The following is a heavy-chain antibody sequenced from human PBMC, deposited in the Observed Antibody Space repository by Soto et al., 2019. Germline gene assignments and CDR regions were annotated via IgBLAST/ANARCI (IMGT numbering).Heavy chain of an antibody. CDR2: IYHSGST. J-gene: IGHJ5*02. CDR1: GGSISSGGYS. V-gene: IGHV4-30-2*01. Sequence: QLQLQESGSGLVKPSQTLSLTCAVSGGSISSGGYSWSWIRQPPGKGLEWIGYIYHSGSTYYNPSLKSRVTISVDRSKNQFSLKLSSVTAADTAVYYCARGSYGDPGKHWFDPWGQGTLVTVSS. D-gene: IGHD4-17*01. CDR3: ARGSYGDPGKHWFDP.